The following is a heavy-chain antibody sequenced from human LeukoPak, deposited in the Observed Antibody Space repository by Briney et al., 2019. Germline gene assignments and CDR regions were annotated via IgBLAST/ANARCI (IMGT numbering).Heavy chain of an antibody. CDR1: GFTFSSYG. CDR3: ARDEEGVAAAVDFYFDL. V-gene: IGHV3-30*03. CDR2: ISYDGSNK. D-gene: IGHD6-13*01. J-gene: IGHJ4*02. Sequence: GGSLRLSCAASGFTFSSYGMHWVRQAPGKGLEWVAVISYDGSNKYYADSVKGRFTISRDNSKNTLYLQMNSLRAEDTAVYYCARDEEGVAAAVDFYFDLWGQGTLVTVSS.